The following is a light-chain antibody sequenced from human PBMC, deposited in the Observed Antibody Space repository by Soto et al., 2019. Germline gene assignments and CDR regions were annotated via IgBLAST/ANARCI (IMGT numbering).Light chain of an antibody. CDR3: QQYDSSPLT. V-gene: IGKV3-20*01. CDR1: QSVSSSY. Sequence: EIVLTQSPGTLSLSPGERATLSCRARQSVSSSYLAWDQQKPGQAPRPLIYGASSRATGIPDRFSGRGSGTDFPLTISRLEPEDFAVYYCQQYDSSPLTFGGGTKAEIK. CDR2: GAS. J-gene: IGKJ4*01.